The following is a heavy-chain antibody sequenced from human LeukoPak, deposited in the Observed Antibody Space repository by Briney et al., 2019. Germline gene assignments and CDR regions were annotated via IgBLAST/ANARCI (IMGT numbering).Heavy chain of an antibody. J-gene: IGHJ4*02. D-gene: IGHD3-3*01. CDR2: INHSGST. Sequence: SETLSLTCAVYGGSFSGYYWSWIRQPPGKGLEWIGEINHSGSTKYNPSLMSRVTILVDTSKNQFFLKLSSVTAADTAVYYCAGGGRSYDFWRGYYPGYFDYWGQGTLVTVSS. V-gene: IGHV4-34*01. CDR3: AGGGRSYDFWRGYYPGYFDY. CDR1: GGSFSGYY.